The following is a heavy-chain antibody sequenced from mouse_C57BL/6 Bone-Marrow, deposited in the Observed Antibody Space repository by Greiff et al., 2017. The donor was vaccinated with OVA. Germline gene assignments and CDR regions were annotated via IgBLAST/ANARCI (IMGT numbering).Heavy chain of an antibody. J-gene: IGHJ4*01. CDR3: ARHNLDYYAMDY. CDR1: EYEFPSHD. CDR2: INSDGGST. V-gene: IGHV5-2*03. Sequence: EVKLEESGGGLVQPGESLKLSCESNEYEFPSHDMSWVRKTPEKRLELVAAINSDGGSTYYPDTMERRFIITRDNTKKTLYLQMSSLRSEDTALYYCARHNLDYYAMDYWGQGTSVTVSS.